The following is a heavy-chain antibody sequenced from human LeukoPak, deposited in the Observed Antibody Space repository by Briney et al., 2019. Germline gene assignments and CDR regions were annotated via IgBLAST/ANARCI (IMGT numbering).Heavy chain of an antibody. D-gene: IGHD6-13*01. Sequence: GGSLRLSCAASGFTFISYNMNWVRQAPGKGLEWVSSISSSSSSYKYYADSVKGRFTVSRDNAKNSLYLQMNSLRAEDTAVYYCARDGAYSSSSWYSDWFDPWGQGTLVTVSS. J-gene: IGHJ5*02. CDR2: ISSSSSSYK. V-gene: IGHV3-21*01. CDR1: GFTFISYN. CDR3: ARDGAYSSSSWYSDWFDP.